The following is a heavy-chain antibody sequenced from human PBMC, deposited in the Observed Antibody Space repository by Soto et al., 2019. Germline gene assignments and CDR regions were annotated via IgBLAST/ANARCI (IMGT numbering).Heavy chain of an antibody. CDR2: ISGSGGST. CDR3: SNDLSTITIFGVVLGWFDP. V-gene: IGHV3-23*01. Sequence: GGSLRLSCAASGFTFSSYGMHWVRQAPGKGLEWVSAISGSGGSTYYADSVKGRFTISRDNSKNTLYLQMNSLRAEDTAVYYCSNDLSTITIFGVVLGWFDPWGQGTLVTVSS. CDR1: GFTFSSYG. J-gene: IGHJ5*02. D-gene: IGHD3-3*01.